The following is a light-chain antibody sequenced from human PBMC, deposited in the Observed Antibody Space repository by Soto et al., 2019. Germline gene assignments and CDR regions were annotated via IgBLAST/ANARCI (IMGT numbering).Light chain of an antibody. CDR3: QQSHSSPLS. CDR1: QSISRN. V-gene: IGKV1-39*01. CDR2: TAS. J-gene: IGKJ4*01. Sequence: DIQMTQSPSSLSASVGDKVTITCRASQSISRNLNWYQQKPGKAPEILIYTASNLQSGVPSRFSGSGSGTDFALTISSLQPEDSEVYYCQQSHSSPLSFGGGTKVDIK.